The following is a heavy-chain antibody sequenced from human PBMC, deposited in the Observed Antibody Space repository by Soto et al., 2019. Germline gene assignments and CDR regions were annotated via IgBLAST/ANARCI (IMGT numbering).Heavy chain of an antibody. D-gene: IGHD3-3*01. CDR2: IYYSGST. V-gene: IGHV4-39*01. Sequence: QLQLQESGPGLVKPSETLSLTCTVSGGSISSSSYYWGWIRQPPGKGLEWIGSIYYSGSTYYNPSLKSRVTISVDTSKNQFSLKLSSVTAADTAVYYCARLGGFLEWLLSPEYFQHWGLGTLVTVSS. J-gene: IGHJ1*01. CDR3: ARLGGFLEWLLSPEYFQH. CDR1: GGSISSSSYY.